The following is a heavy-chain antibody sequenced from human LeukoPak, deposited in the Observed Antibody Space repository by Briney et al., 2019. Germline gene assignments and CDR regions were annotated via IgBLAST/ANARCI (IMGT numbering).Heavy chain of an antibody. CDR1: GYSFNNYW. D-gene: IGHD6-6*01. J-gene: IGHJ4*02. CDR3: ARGYQLFDY. CDR2: IYPGDSDT. Sequence: GESLKISCKGSGYSFNNYWINWVRQVPGKGLEWMGIIYPGDSDTRYSPSFQGQVTISADKSVSTAYLQCSSLKASDTAMYYCARGYQLFDYWGQGTLVTVS. V-gene: IGHV5-51*01.